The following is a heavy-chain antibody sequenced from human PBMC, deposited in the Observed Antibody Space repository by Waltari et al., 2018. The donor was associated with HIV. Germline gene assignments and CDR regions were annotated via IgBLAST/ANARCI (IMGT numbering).Heavy chain of an antibody. D-gene: IGHD3-16*01. J-gene: IGHJ3*02. CDR1: VFPLSSSG. Sequence: QVYLMESGGGVVQPGGSLKLSCAASVFPLSSSGMHWVRQAPGKGLEWVAVIWSDGYNKFYADSVRGRFTFSRDNSKYTLSLQMNSLRAEDTALYYCVKERGPFNGFDIWGQGTMVTVSS. CDR2: IWSDGYNK. CDR3: VKERGPFNGFDI. V-gene: IGHV3-33*06.